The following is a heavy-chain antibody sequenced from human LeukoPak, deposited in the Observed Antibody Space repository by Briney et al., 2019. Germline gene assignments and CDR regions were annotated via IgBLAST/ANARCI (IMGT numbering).Heavy chain of an antibody. V-gene: IGHV1-18*01. CDR2: ISAYNGNT. CDR1: GYTFTSYG. Sequence: GASVKVSCKASGYTFTSYGISWVRQAPGQGLEWMGWISAYNGNTNYAQKLQGRVTMTTDTSTSTAYMELRSLRSDDTAVYYCARDPRRAGQLGRGPPDYWGQGTLVTVSS. CDR3: ARDPRRAGQLGRGPPDY. J-gene: IGHJ4*02. D-gene: IGHD6-6*01.